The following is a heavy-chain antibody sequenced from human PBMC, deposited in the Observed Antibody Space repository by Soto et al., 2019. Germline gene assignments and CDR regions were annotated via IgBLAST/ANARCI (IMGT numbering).Heavy chain of an antibody. V-gene: IGHV4-34*01. Sequence: SETLSLTCAVYGGSFSGFYWNWIRQSPGKGPEWIGEINHSGSTNYNPSLKSRVTISVDTSKIQFSLKLDSVTAADTAVYYCARYDLVLANDYWGQGTLVTVSS. D-gene: IGHD3-3*01. J-gene: IGHJ4*02. CDR2: INHSGST. CDR1: GGSFSGFY. CDR3: ARYDLVLANDY.